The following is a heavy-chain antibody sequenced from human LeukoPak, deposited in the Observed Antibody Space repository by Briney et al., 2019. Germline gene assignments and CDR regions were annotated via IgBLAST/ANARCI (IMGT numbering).Heavy chain of an antibody. CDR1: GFTFSSYA. V-gene: IGHV3-23*01. Sequence: GGSLRLSCAASGFTFSSYAMGWVRQAPGKGLEWVSSISASGDTTYYADSVKGRFTISRDSSKNTLYLQMNSLTAEDTAVYYCAKSKYTSGGIFDYWDQGTLVTVSS. D-gene: IGHD6-19*01. CDR2: ISASGDTT. J-gene: IGHJ4*02. CDR3: AKSKYTSGGIFDY.